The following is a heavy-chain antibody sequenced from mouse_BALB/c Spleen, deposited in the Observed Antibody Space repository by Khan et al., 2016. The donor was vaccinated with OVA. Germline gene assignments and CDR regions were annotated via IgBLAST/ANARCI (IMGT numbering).Heavy chain of an antibody. D-gene: IGHD1-1*02. CDR2: ISSGGDYT. CDR1: GFTFSSYS. V-gene: IGHV5-6*01. Sequence: EVELVESGGDLVKPGGSLKLSCAASGFTFSSYSMSWVRQTPDKRLEWVATISSGGDYTYYPDNVKGRFTISRDNARNTLYLQMSSLKSEDTAIYYCASNLGGSFAYWGQGTLVTVSA. CDR3: ASNLGGSFAY. J-gene: IGHJ3*01.